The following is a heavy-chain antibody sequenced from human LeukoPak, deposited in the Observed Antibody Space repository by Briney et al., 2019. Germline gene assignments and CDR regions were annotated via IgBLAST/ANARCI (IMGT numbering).Heavy chain of an antibody. Sequence: ASVKVSCKASGYIFSNYGISWVRQAPGQGLEWMGWISAKNGDTNYIQQCRGRVTMTTYTCTSTAYMELWSLRSDDTAVYYCARDVPGTTPFDYWGQGTLVTVSS. J-gene: IGHJ4*02. D-gene: IGHD1-7*01. CDR3: ARDVPGTTPFDY. CDR2: ISAKNGDT. CDR1: GYIFSNYG. V-gene: IGHV1-18*01.